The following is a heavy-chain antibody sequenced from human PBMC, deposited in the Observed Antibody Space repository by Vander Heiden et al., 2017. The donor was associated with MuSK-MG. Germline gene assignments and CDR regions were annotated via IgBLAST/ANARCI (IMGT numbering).Heavy chain of an antibody. CDR3: ARVAGASGYYYYYYMDV. V-gene: IGHV3-21*01. J-gene: IGHJ6*03. CDR2: ISSSSSYI. CDR1: GFTFSSYS. D-gene: IGHD1-26*01. Sequence: EVPLVESGGGLVKPGGSLRLSCAASGFTFSSYSMNWVRQAPGKGLEWVSSISSSSSYIYYADSVKGRFTISRDNAKNSLYLQMNSLRAEDTAVYYCARVAGASGYYYYYYMDVWGKGTTGTVSS.